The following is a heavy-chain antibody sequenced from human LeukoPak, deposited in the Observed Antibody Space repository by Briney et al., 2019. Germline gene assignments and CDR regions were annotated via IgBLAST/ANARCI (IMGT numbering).Heavy chain of an antibody. CDR1: GFTFSSYW. V-gene: IGHV3-7*03. CDR3: AKEGSYYFDY. J-gene: IGHJ4*02. D-gene: IGHD1-26*01. Sequence: GGSLRLSCAASGFTFSSYWMNWVRQAPGKGLEWVANIKQDGSEKYYVDSVKGRFTISRDNAKNSLSLQMNSLRAEDTAVYYCAKEGSYYFDYWGQGTLVTVSS. CDR2: IKQDGSEK.